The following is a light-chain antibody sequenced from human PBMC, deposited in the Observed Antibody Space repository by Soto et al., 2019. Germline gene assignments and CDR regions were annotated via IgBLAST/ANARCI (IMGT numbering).Light chain of an antibody. CDR2: DVR. Sequence: QSVLTQPASVSGSPGQSITISCTGTGSDIGSYDFVSWYQHHPGKAPKLLIYDVRHRPSGISIRFSGSKSGNTASLAISGLQAEDEAHYYCSSYTNTGTLIVFGGGNKLTVL. CDR3: SSYTNTGTLIV. J-gene: IGLJ2*01. CDR1: GSDIGSYDF. V-gene: IGLV2-14*03.